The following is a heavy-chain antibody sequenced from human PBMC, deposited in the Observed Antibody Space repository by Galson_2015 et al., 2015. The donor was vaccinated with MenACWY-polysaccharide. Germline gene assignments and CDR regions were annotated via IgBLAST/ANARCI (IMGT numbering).Heavy chain of an antibody. CDR1: GFTFSSYW. Sequence: SLRLSCAASGFTFSSYWMHWVRQAPGKGLVWVSRINADGKSTSYADSVKGRFTISRDNAKNTLYLQMNSLRGEDTAVYYCARVREQWLVGGPFDYGGQGTLVTVSS. D-gene: IGHD6-19*01. CDR3: ARVREQWLVGGPFDY. V-gene: IGHV3-74*01. J-gene: IGHJ4*02. CDR2: INADGKST.